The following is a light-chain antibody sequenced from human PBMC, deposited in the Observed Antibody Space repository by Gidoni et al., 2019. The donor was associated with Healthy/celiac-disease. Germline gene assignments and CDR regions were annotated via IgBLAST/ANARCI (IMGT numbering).Light chain of an antibody. CDR3: MQGTHWLYT. CDR2: KVS. J-gene: IGKJ2*01. Sequence: DVLMTQSPLSLPVTLGQPASISCRSSQSLVYSDGDIYLNWFQQRTGQSPRSLIYKVSNRDSGVPDRFSGSGSGTDFTLKISRVEAEDIGVYYCMQGTHWLYTFGQGTKLEIK. CDR1: QSLVYSDGDIY. V-gene: IGKV2-30*01.